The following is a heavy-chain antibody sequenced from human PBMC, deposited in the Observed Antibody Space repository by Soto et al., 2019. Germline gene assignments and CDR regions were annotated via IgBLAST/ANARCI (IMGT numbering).Heavy chain of an antibody. J-gene: IGHJ6*02. CDR2: ISSSSSYI. D-gene: IGHD2-2*01. CDR3: ARDRGIGQLLWTCGMDV. CDR1: GFTFSSYS. Sequence: EVQLVESGGGLVKPGGSLRLSCAASGFTFSSYSMNWVRQAPGKGLEWVSSISSSSSYIYYADSVKGRFTISRDNAKKSLYLQMNSLRAQDTAVYYCARDRGIGQLLWTCGMDVWGQGTTVTVSS. V-gene: IGHV3-21*04.